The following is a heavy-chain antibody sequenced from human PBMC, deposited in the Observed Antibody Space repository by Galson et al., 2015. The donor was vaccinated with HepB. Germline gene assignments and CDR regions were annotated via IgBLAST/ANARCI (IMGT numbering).Heavy chain of an antibody. J-gene: IGHJ3*02. CDR2: IKSKTDGGTT. D-gene: IGHD3-22*01. Sequence: SLRLSCAATGSTFSKAWMNWVRQAPGKGLEWVGRIKSKTDGGTTDYAAPVKGRSTISRDDSKNTLYLQMNSLKTEDTAVYYCTTDQHWRLITMIALHAFDIWGQGTMVTVSS. CDR1: GSTFSKAW. CDR3: TTDQHWRLITMIALHAFDI. V-gene: IGHV3-15*07.